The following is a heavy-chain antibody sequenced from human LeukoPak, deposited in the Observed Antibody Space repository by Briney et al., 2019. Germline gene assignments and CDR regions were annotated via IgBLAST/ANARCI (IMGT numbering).Heavy chain of an antibody. V-gene: IGHV4-34*01. CDR3: ARGRGVWGPVHYGMDV. CDR2: INHSGST. J-gene: IGHJ6*02. Sequence: PSETLSLTCAVYGGSFSGYYWSWIRLPPGKGLEWIGEINHSGSTNYNPSLKSRVTISVDTSKNQFSLKLSSVTAADTAVYYCARGRGVWGPVHYGMDVWGQGTTVTVSS. D-gene: IGHD2-21*02. CDR1: GGSFSGYY.